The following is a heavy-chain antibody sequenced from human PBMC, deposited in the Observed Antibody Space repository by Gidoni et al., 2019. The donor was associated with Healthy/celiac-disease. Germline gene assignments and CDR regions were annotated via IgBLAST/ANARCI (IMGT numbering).Heavy chain of an antibody. D-gene: IGHD1-26*01. CDR1: GFTFSDHY. CDR3: ARVNPPGGSYDY. V-gene: IGHV3-72*01. Sequence: EVQLVESGGGLVQPGGSLRLSCAASGFTFSDHYMDWVRQAPGKGLEWVGRTRNKANSYTTEYAASVKGRFTISRDDSKNSLYLQMNSLKTEDTAVYYCARVNPPGGSYDYWGQGTLVTVSS. J-gene: IGHJ4*02. CDR2: TRNKANSYTT.